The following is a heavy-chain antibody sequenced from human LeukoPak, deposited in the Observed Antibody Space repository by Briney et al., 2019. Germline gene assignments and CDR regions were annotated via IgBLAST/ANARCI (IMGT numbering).Heavy chain of an antibody. J-gene: IGHJ4*02. CDR1: GGSISSSSYY. CDR2: IYYSGST. V-gene: IGHV4-39*01. CDR3: ANRYCSSTSCYTRFDY. D-gene: IGHD2-2*02. Sequence: PSETLSLTCTVSGGSISSSSYYWGWIRQPPGKGLEWIGSIYYSGSTYYNLSLKSRVTISVDTSKNQFSLKLSSVTAADTAVYYCANRYCSSTSCYTRFDYWGQGTLVTVSS.